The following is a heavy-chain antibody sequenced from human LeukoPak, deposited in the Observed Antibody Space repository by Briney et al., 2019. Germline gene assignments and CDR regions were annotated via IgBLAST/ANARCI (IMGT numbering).Heavy chain of an antibody. Sequence: SETLSLTCAVYGGSFSGYYWSWIRQPPGKGLEWIGEINHSGSTNYNPSLKSRVTISVDTSKNQFSLKLSSVTAADTAVYYCAAKTVNMVRGVMSWGQGTLVTVSS. J-gene: IGHJ4*02. D-gene: IGHD3-10*01. CDR1: GGSFSGYY. V-gene: IGHV4-34*01. CDR2: INHSGST. CDR3: AAKTVNMVRGVMS.